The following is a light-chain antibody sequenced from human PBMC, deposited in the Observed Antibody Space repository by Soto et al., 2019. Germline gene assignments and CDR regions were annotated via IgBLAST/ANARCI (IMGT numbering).Light chain of an antibody. V-gene: IGKV4-1*01. Sequence: DIVMTQSPDSLAVSLGERATINCKSSQTVLYSSTDKYYLAWYQQKAGQPPKLLIYWASTRESGVPDRFSGSGSGTDFTLTISSLQAEDVAVYYCQQHHSTPLTFGQGTRLEIK. CDR1: QTVLYSSTDKYY. CDR2: WAS. CDR3: QQHHSTPLT. J-gene: IGKJ5*01.